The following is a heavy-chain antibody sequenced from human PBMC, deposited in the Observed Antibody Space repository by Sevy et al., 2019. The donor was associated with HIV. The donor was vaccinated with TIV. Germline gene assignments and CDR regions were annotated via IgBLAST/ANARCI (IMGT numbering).Heavy chain of an antibody. D-gene: IGHD4-4*01. Sequence: ASVKVSCKASGYTFTCYYMHWVRQAPGQGLEWMGIINPTGGSTSYAQKFQGRVTMTRDTSTSTVYMELSSLRSEDTAVYYCARDPLYSNYGNYYYGMDVWGQGSTVTVSS. CDR2: INPTGGST. CDR3: ARDPLYSNYGNYYYGMDV. CDR1: GYTFTCYY. J-gene: IGHJ6*02. V-gene: IGHV1-46*03.